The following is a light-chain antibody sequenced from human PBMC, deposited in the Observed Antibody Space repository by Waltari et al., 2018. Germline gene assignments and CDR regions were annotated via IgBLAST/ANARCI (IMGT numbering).Light chain of an antibody. CDR1: QSVGSS. CDR2: GAS. V-gene: IGKV3D-15*01. CDR3: QKNDNWPHS. Sequence: EIVMTQSPATLSLSPGERATLSCRASQSVGSSLAWYQQKPGQAPRLLIYGASSRAAGIPDRFSGSGSGTYFTLTISSLEPEDVAVYYCQKNDNWPHSFGQGTKVEIK. J-gene: IGKJ2*03.